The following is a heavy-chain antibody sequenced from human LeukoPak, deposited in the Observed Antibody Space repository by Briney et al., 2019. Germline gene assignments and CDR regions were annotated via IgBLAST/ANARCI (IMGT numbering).Heavy chain of an antibody. CDR1: GFTVSSNY. D-gene: IGHD2-15*01. CDR3: ARASEGDCSGGSCYSGYYYGMDV. Sequence: PGGSLRLSCAASGFTVSSNYMSWVRQAPGKGLEWVSVIYSGGSTYYAASVKGRFTISRHNSKNTLSLQMNSLRAEDTAVYYCARASEGDCSGGSCYSGYYYGMDVWGQGTTVTVSS. CDR2: IYSGGST. J-gene: IGHJ6*02. V-gene: IGHV3-53*04.